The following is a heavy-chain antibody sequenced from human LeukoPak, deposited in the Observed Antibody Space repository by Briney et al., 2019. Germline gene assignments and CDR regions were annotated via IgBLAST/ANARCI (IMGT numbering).Heavy chain of an antibody. V-gene: IGHV3-48*03. CDR3: ARVAVDYDFWSGYPPNYYYYCMDV. D-gene: IGHD3-3*01. J-gene: IGHJ6*03. CDR1: GFTFSSYE. CDR2: ISSSGSTI. Sequence: GGSLRLSCAASGFTFSSYEMNWVRQAPGKGVEWVSYISSSGSTIYYADSVKGRFTISRDNAKNSLYLQMNSLRAEDTAVYYCARVAVDYDFWSGYPPNYYYYCMDVWGKGTTVTVSS.